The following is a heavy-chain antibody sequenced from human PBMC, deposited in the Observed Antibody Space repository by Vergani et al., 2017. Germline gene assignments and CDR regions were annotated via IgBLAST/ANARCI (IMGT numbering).Heavy chain of an antibody. Sequence: HLQLQESGPGLVKTSETLSLTCTVSGGSISSSDYYWGWIRQTPGKGLEWIGSIYTSGRTNYNPSLKSRVTMSVDTSKNQFSLKLSSVTAADTAVYYCARIRRDTAMVTLFDYWGQGTLVTVSS. J-gene: IGHJ4*02. V-gene: IGHV4-39*07. CDR1: GGSISSSDYY. CDR2: IYTSGRT. CDR3: ARIRRDTAMVTLFDY. D-gene: IGHD5-18*01.